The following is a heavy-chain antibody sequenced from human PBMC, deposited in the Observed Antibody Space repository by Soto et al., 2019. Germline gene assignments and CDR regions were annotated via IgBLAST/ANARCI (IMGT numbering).Heavy chain of an antibody. CDR1: GFVFSTYT. CDR3: AGDGGRPGGNYHYGLDV. Sequence: QVQLVESGGGVVQPGGSLRLSCAPSGFVFSTYTMHWVRQAPGKGLEWVTVISIDGSNKNYADSVKGRFTISRDNSQNTLFLKMNSLRAEDTAVYYGAGDGGRPGGNYHYGLDVWGQGTTVTVSS. V-gene: IGHV3-30-3*01. J-gene: IGHJ6*02. CDR2: ISIDGSNK. D-gene: IGHD3-10*01.